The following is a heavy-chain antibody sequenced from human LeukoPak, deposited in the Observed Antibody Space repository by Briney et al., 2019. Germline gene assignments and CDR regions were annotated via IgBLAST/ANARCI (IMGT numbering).Heavy chain of an antibody. V-gene: IGHV4-39*01. Sequence: SETLSLTCTVSGGSISSSSYYWGWIRQPPGKGLECIVSIYYSGSTYYNPSLKSRVTISVDTSKNQFSMKLSSVTAAATAVYYCARVYGSGSYYNGYYYYYMDVWGKRTTVTISS. CDR3: ARVYGSGSYYNGYYYYYMDV. J-gene: IGHJ6*03. D-gene: IGHD3-10*01. CDR1: GGSISSSSYY. CDR2: IYYSGST.